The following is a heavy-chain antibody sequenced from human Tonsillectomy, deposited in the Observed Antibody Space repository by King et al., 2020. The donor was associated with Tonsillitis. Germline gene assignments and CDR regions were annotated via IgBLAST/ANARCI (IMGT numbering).Heavy chain of an antibody. CDR3: ARESYEAGHGFDY. CDR2: IKEDGREK. D-gene: IGHD6-19*01. CDR1: GFTFSSYW. J-gene: IGHJ4*02. V-gene: IGHV3-7*03. Sequence: QLVQSGGGLVQPGGSLRLSCAASGFTFSSYWMSWVRQAPGKGLEGVANIKEDGREKYYVDSVKGRFTISRDNAKNSLYLQMNSLRAEDTAVDYCARESYEAGHGFDYWGQGTLVTVSS.